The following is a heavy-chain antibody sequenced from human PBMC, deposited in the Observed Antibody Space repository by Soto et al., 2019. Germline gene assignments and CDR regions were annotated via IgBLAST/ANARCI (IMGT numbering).Heavy chain of an antibody. Sequence: SGPTLVNPTQTLTLTCTFSGFSLSTSGMCVSWIRQPPGKALEWLARIDWDDDKYYSTSLKTRLTISKDTSKNQVVLTMTNMDPVDTATYYCARIQQSGSSWYEDAFDIWGQGTMVTVSS. CDR1: GFSLSTSGMC. CDR3: ARIQQSGSSWYEDAFDI. CDR2: IDWDDDK. J-gene: IGHJ3*02. V-gene: IGHV2-70*11. D-gene: IGHD6-13*01.